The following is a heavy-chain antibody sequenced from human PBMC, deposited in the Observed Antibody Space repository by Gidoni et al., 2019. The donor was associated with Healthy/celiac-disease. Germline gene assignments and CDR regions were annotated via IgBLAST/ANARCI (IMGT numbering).Heavy chain of an antibody. CDR1: GGSISSGGYY. J-gene: IGHJ5*02. D-gene: IGHD4-17*01. V-gene: IGHV4-31*03. CDR2: IYYSGST. CDR3: ARVFDYGDIAPPNWFDP. Sequence: QVQLQESGPGLVKPSQTLSLTCTVSGGSISSGGYYWSWIRQHPGKGLEWIGYIYYSGSTYYNPSLKSRVTISVDTFKNQFSLKLSSVTAADTAVYYCARVFDYGDIAPPNWFDPWGQGTLVTVSS.